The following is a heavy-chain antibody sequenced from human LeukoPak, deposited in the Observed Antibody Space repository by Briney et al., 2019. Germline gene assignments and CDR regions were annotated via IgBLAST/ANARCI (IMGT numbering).Heavy chain of an antibody. CDR1: GGTFSSYA. V-gene: IGHV1-69*04. CDR3: ARDLSHHHYYGSGSYYSY. D-gene: IGHD3-10*01. CDR2: IIPILGIA. Sequence: ASVKVSCKASGGTFSSYAISWVRQAPGQGLEWMGRIIPILGIANYAQKFQGRVTITADESTSTAYMELSSLRSEDTTVYYCARDLSHHHYYGSGSYYSYWGQGTLVTVSS. J-gene: IGHJ4*02.